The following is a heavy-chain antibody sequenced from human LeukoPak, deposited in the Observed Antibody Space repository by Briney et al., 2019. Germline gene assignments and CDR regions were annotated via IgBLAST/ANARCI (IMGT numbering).Heavy chain of an antibody. CDR2: IKQDGSEK. Sequence: HPGGSLRLSCAASGFTFSTYWMTWVRQAPGKGLEWVANIKQDGSEKYYVDSMRGRFTISRDDAKNSLYLQMNSLRAEDTAVYYCARIKNWNYAIDYWGQGTLVTVSS. CDR3: ARIKNWNYAIDY. V-gene: IGHV3-7*01. J-gene: IGHJ4*02. D-gene: IGHD1-7*01. CDR1: GFTFSTYW.